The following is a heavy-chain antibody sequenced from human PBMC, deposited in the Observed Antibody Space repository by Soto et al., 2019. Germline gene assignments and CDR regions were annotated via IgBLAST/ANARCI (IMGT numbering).Heavy chain of an antibody. D-gene: IGHD3-10*01. Sequence: QVQLVQSGAEVKKPGSSVKVSCKASGGTFSSYAISWVRQAPGQGLEWMGGIIPIFDTADYAQKFQGRVPIAADESTSKAYTELSSLGSEDTAVYYCASIRANTYCYGMDVWSQGTTVTVSS. V-gene: IGHV1-69*12. CDR1: GGTFSSYA. CDR2: IIPIFDTA. J-gene: IGHJ6*02. CDR3: ASIRANTYCYGMDV.